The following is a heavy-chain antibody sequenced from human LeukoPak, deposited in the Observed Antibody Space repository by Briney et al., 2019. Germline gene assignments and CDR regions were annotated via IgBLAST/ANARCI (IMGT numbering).Heavy chain of an antibody. D-gene: IGHD6-13*01. CDR3: ARDPGYSSTWYLIQH. CDR2: IWYDGSNK. Sequence: GGSLRLSCAASGFTFSSYGMHWVRQAPGKGLEWVAVIWYDGSNKYYADSVKGRFTIPRDNAKNSLYLQMNSLRAEDTAVYYCARDPGYSSTWYLIQHWGQGTLVTVSS. CDR1: GFTFSSYG. V-gene: IGHV3-33*01. J-gene: IGHJ1*01.